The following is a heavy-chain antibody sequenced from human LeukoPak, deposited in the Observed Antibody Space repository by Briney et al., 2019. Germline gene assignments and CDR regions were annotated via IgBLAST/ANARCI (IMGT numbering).Heavy chain of an antibody. J-gene: IGHJ3*02. CDR2: ISSSSSTI. CDR3: ARERDSSSWYAFDI. V-gene: IGHV3-48*02. Sequence: GGSLRLSCAASGFTFSSYSLNWVRQAPGKGVEWGSHISSSSSTIYYGDSVKGRFTISRDNAKNSLDLQMNSLRDEDTAVYYCARERDSSSWYAFDIWGQGTMVTVSS. D-gene: IGHD6-13*01. CDR1: GFTFSSYS.